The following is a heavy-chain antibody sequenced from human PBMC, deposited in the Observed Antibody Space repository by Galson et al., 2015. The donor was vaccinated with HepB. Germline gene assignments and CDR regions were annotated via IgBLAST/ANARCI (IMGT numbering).Heavy chain of an antibody. D-gene: IGHD3-10*01. CDR2: ISYDGSNK. CDR1: GFTFSSYG. J-gene: IGHJ3*02. Sequence: SLRLSCAASGFTFSSYGMHWVRQAPGKGLEWVAVISYDGSNKYYADSVKGRFTISRDNSKNTLYLQMNSLRAEDTAVYYCARGLRQQGAFDIWGQGTMVTVSS. CDR3: ARGLRQQGAFDI. V-gene: IGHV3-30*03.